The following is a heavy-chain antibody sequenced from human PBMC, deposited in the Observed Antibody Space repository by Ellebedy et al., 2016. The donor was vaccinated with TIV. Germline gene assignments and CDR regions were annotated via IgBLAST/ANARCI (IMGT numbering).Heavy chain of an antibody. CDR1: GGSISSYY. CDR3: ARGPTLGSRFDY. J-gene: IGHJ4*02. Sequence: MPSETLSLTCTVSGGSISSYYWDWIRQPPGKGLEWIGEINHTGSPNYNPSLKSRVTISVDTSKNQFSLKLSSVTAADTAVYYCARGPTLGSRFDYWGQGTLVTVSS. D-gene: IGHD3-16*01. V-gene: IGHV4-34*01. CDR2: INHTGSP.